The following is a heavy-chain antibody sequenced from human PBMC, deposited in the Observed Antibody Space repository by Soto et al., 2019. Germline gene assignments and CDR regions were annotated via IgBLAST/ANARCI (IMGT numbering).Heavy chain of an antibody. J-gene: IGHJ5*02. D-gene: IGHD2-15*01. V-gene: IGHV1-2*02. CDR3: ARGDIVVDPNWFDP. CDR1: GYTFTGYY. Sequence: EASVKVSCKASGYTFTGYYMHWVRQAPGQGLEWMGWINPNSGGTNYAQKFQGRVTMTRDTSISTAYMELSRLRSDDTAVYYCARGDIVVDPNWFDPWGQGTLVTVSS. CDR2: INPNSGGT.